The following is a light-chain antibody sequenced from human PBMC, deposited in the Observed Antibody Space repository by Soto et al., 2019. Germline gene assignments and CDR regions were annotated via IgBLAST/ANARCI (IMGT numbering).Light chain of an antibody. CDR1: QGISNY. V-gene: IGKV1-27*01. Sequence: DIQMTQSPSSLSATVGDRVTITCRASQGISNYLAWHQQKPGKVPKLLIYAASTLQPGVPSRFSGSGSGTDFTLTISSLQPEDVATYYCQKYNSAPPETFGPGTKVAIK. J-gene: IGKJ3*01. CDR3: QKYNSAPPET. CDR2: AAS.